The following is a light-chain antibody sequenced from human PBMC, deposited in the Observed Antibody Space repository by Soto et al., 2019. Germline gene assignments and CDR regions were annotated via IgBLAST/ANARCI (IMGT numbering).Light chain of an antibody. CDR1: ISDVGGFNF. V-gene: IGLV2-14*03. CDR2: EVT. J-gene: IGLJ1*01. CDR3: SSFTSTSTFV. Sequence: QSVLTQPASVSGSPGQSITISCTGTISDVGGFNFVSWYQQHPGKAPRLMIYEVTYRPSGVSSRFSGSKSGNTASLTISGLQADDEADYYCSSFTSTSTFVFGTGTKVAVL.